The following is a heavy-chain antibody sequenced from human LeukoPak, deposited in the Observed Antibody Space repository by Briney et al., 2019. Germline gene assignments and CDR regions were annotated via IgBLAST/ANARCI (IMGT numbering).Heavy chain of an antibody. V-gene: IGHV1-69*13. CDR2: IIPIFGTA. CDR1: GGTFNNYA. J-gene: IGHJ6*02. D-gene: IGHD2-2*02. Sequence: ASVKVSFRASGGTFNNYAISWVGQAPGQGLEGMGGIIPIFGTANYAQKFQGRVTITADESTSTAYVELSSLRSEDTAVYYCARQYCSSTSCYNWKSYYYYYGMDVWGQGTTVTVSS. CDR3: ARQYCSSTSCYNWKSYYYYYGMDV.